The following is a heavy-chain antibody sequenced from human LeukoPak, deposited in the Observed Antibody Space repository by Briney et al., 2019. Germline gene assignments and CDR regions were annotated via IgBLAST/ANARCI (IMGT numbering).Heavy chain of an antibody. Sequence: GGSLRLSCAASGFTFSNFAMRWVRQAPGKGLEWVSAISGSGGSAYYADSVKGRFTISRDNSKNTLYLQMNSLRAEDTAVYYCGREYASSGYCDSWGQGTLVTVSS. J-gene: IGHJ4*02. CDR3: GREYASSGYCDS. V-gene: IGHV3-23*01. CDR1: GFTFSNFA. D-gene: IGHD3-22*01. CDR2: ISGSGGSA.